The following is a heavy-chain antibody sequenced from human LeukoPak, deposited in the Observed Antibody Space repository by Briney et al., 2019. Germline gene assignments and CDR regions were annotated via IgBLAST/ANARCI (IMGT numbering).Heavy chain of an antibody. V-gene: IGHV1-18*01. D-gene: IGHD3-10*01. CDR2: ISAYNGNT. CDR1: GYTFTSYG. J-gene: IGHJ4*02. Sequence: ASVKVSCKASGYTFTSYGISWVRQAPGQGLEWMGWISAYNGNTNYAQKLQGRVTMTTDTSTSTDYMELRSLRSDDTAVYYCARYGSGSYYNVFMMDYWGQGTLVTVSS. CDR3: ARYGSGSYYNVFMMDY.